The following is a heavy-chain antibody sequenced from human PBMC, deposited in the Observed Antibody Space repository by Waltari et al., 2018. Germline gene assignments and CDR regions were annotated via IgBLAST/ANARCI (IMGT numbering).Heavy chain of an antibody. CDR1: GYTFTSYG. J-gene: IGHJ4*02. Sequence: QVQLVQSGAEVKKPGASVKVSCKASGYTFTSYGISWVRQAPGQGLEWMGWISAYNGNTNYAKKLQGRGTMTTETSTSTAYMELRSLRSDDTAVYYCARDGGYCSSTSCYTFDYWGQGTLVTVSS. D-gene: IGHD2-2*02. CDR2: ISAYNGNT. CDR3: ARDGGYCSSTSCYTFDY. V-gene: IGHV1-18*01.